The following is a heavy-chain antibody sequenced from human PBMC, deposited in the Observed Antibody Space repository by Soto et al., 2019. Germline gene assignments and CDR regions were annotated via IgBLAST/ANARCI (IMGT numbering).Heavy chain of an antibody. J-gene: IGHJ4*02. Sequence: QVQLVQSGAEVKQPGSSVKVSCTASGGTFSSYAITWVRQAPGQGFEWIGGIIPIFDTPNYAQKFQGRVTITADESTTTAYMEVSSMRSEDTAVYYCAREQRGASESGAFEFWGQGTPVTVSS. CDR3: AREQRGASESGAFEF. V-gene: IGHV1-69*01. CDR2: IIPIFDTP. D-gene: IGHD1-26*01. CDR1: GGTFSSYA.